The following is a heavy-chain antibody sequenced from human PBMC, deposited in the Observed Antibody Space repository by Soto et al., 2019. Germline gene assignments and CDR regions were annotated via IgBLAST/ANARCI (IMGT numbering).Heavy chain of an antibody. V-gene: IGHV3-30-3*01. Sequence: GGSLRLSCAASGFTFSSYSMHWVRQAPGKGLEWVALISYDGSSKYYADSVKGRFTISRDNSKNTLYLQINSLRAEDTAVYYCARGTSTSTYNWFDPWGQGNLVTVSS. CDR1: GFTFSSYS. CDR2: ISYDGSSK. D-gene: IGHD1-1*01. CDR3: ARGTSTSTYNWFDP. J-gene: IGHJ5*02.